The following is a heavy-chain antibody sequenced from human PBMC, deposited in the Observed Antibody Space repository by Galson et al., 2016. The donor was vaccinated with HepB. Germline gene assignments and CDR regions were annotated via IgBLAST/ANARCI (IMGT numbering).Heavy chain of an antibody. CDR2: IYYNGTT. CDR3: ALYGSGSYSDTFDY. Sequence: TLSLTCTVSGDSISSGGYYWSWLRQQPGKGLEWIGFIYYNGTTYYNPSLKSRLTISVDTSKNHFSLQPSSVTAADTAIYYCALYGSGSYSDTFDYWGQGTLVTVSS. D-gene: IGHD3-10*01. V-gene: IGHV4-31*03. CDR1: GDSISSGGYY. J-gene: IGHJ4*02.